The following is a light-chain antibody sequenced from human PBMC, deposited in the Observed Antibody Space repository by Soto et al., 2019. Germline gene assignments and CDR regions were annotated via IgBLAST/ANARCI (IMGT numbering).Light chain of an antibody. J-gene: IGKJ1*01. CDR2: GAS. V-gene: IGKV3-20*01. CDR1: QRVSSTY. CDR3: QQYASSPPWT. Sequence: EIVLTQSPGTLSLSPGERATLSCRASQRVSSTYLAWYQQKPGQAPRLLIYGASSRASGIPDRFSGSGSGTNFTLTISRVEPEDFAVYSCQQYASSPPWTFGQGTKVETK.